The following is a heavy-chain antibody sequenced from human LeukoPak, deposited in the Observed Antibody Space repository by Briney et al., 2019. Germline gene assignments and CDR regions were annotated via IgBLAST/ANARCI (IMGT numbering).Heavy chain of an antibody. D-gene: IGHD6-13*01. CDR3: AKSLGSSYFDY. J-gene: IGHJ4*02. CDR1: GFTFSSYG. Sequence: GGSLRLSCAASGFTFSSYGMHWVRQAPGKGLEWVAVISYDGSNKYYADSVKGRFTISRDNSKNTLYLQMNSLRAEDTAVYYCAKSLGSSYFDYWGQGTLDTVSS. CDR2: ISYDGSNK. V-gene: IGHV3-30*18.